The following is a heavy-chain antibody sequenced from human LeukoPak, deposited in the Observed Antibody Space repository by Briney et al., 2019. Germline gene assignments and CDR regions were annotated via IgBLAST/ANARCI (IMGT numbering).Heavy chain of an antibody. CDR1: GFTFSSYG. V-gene: IGHV3-33*08. J-gene: IGHJ4*02. CDR3: ARDSSYGSGGLDY. CDR2: IWYDGSNK. Sequence: PGGSLRLSCAASGFTFSSYGMHWVRQAPGKGLEWVAVIWYDGSNKYHADSVKGRFTISRDNSKNTLYLQMNSLRAEDTAVYYCARDSSYGSGGLDYWGQGTLVTVSS. D-gene: IGHD3-10*01.